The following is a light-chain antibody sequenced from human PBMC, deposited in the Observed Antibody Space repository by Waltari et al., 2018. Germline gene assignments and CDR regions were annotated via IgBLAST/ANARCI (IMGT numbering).Light chain of an antibody. CDR3: QQERNWSWT. V-gene: IGKV3D-20*02. J-gene: IGKJ1*01. CDR1: QTVSNR. CDR2: DAS. Sequence: DIVLTQSPATLSLSPGERATLSCRASQTVSNRLAWYQQRPGQGPRLLIYDASIRAAGIPDRFSGSGSGTEFTLTIPRLDPEDVAVYFCQQERNWSWTFGQGTKVEIK.